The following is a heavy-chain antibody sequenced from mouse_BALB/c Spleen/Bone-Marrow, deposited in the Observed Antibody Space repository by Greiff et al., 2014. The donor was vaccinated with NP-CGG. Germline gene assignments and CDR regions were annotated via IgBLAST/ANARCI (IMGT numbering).Heavy chain of an antibody. CDR3: ARQENWALDY. D-gene: IGHD4-1*01. V-gene: IGHV5-9-3*01. J-gene: IGHJ2*01. CDR2: ISSGGSYT. Sequence: EVQVVESGGGLVKPGGSLKLSCAASRFTFSNYAMSWVRRTPEKRLEWVATISSGGSYTYYPDSVKGRFTISRDNAQNTLYLQMSSLRSEDTAMYFCARQENWALDYWGQGTTLTVSS. CDR1: RFTFSNYA.